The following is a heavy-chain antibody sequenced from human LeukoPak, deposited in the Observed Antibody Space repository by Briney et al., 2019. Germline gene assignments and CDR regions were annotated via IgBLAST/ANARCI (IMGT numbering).Heavy chain of an antibody. J-gene: IGHJ4*02. Sequence: ASVKVSCKASGYTFTGYYMHWVRQAPGQRLEWMGWINPNSGGTNYAQKFQGRVTMTRDTSISTAYMELSRLRSDDTAVYYCASTAYCSGGSCPYTNDYWGQGTLVTVSS. V-gene: IGHV1-2*02. CDR3: ASTAYCSGGSCPYTNDY. CDR1: GYTFTGYY. D-gene: IGHD2-15*01. CDR2: INPNSGGT.